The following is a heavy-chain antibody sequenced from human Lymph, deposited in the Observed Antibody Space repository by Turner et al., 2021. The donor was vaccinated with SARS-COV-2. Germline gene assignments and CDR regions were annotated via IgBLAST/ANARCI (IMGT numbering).Heavy chain of an antibody. CDR3: ARDVERYNDFWSGYSGGYGLDV. Sequence: QVQLVQSRAEVTNPAPSVKVSCESSGYTLTGYYMHWGRQAPGQGLEWMGWINPNSGCTNYAQKLQGRVTMTRDTSISTAYMGLSRLRTDDTAVYYCARDVERYNDFWSGYSGGYGLDVWGQGTTVTVSS. J-gene: IGHJ6*02. V-gene: IGHV1-2*02. CDR1: GYTLTGYY. CDR2: INPNSGCT. D-gene: IGHD3-3*01.